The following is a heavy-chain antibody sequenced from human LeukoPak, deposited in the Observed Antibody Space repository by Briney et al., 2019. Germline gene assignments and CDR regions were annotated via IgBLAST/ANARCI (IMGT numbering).Heavy chain of an antibody. CDR3: ARGGSGRWYYYYMDV. J-gene: IGHJ6*03. D-gene: IGHD3-10*01. CDR1: GDSIGSGSYY. V-gene: IGHV4-61*02. CDR2: IYTSGST. Sequence: SETLSLTCAVSGDSIGSGSYYWSWIRQPAGKGLEWIGRIYTSGSTNYNPSLKSRVTMSVDTSKNQFSLKLSSVTAADTAVYYCARGGSGRWYYYYMDVWGKGTTVTISS.